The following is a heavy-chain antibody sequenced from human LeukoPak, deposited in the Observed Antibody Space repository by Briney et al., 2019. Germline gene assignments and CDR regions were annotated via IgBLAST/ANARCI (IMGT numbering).Heavy chain of an antibody. J-gene: IGHJ3*02. CDR3: AKAGVGYDFWSGPPDAFDI. V-gene: IGHV3-23*01. CDR2: ISGSGGST. CDR1: GFTFSSYA. Sequence: PGGSLRLSCAASGFTFSSYAMSWVRQAPGKGLEWVSAISGSGGSTYYADSVKGRFTISRDNPKNTLYLQMNSLRAEDTAVYYCAKAGVGYDFWSGPPDAFDIWGQGTMVTVSS. D-gene: IGHD3-3*01.